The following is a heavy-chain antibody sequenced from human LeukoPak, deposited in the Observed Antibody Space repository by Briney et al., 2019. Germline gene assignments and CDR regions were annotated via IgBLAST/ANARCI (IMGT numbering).Heavy chain of an antibody. Sequence: PGESLKISCKGSGYTFTSYWIEWVRQMPGKGLEWMGIIYPGDSDTRYSPSFQGQVTISADKSISTAYLQWSSLKASDTAMYYCARRLGYCSGGSCYSNWFDPWGQGTLVTVSS. V-gene: IGHV5-51*01. CDR3: ARRLGYCSGGSCYSNWFDP. D-gene: IGHD2-15*01. CDR2: IYPGDSDT. J-gene: IGHJ5*02. CDR1: GYTFTSYW.